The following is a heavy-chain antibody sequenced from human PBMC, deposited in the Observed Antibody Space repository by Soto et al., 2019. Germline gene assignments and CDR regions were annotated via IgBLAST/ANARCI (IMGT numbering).Heavy chain of an antibody. CDR3: ARSPLAWIYYDSSGLYYFDY. CDR2: INPNSGGT. J-gene: IGHJ4*02. CDR1: GYTFTGYY. D-gene: IGHD3-22*01. Sequence: QVQLVQSGAEVKKPGASVKVSCKASGYTFTGYYMLWVRQAPGQGLEWMGWINPNSGGTNYAQKFQGWVTMTRDTSISTAYMELSRLRSDDTAVYYCARSPLAWIYYDSSGLYYFDYWGQGTLVTVSS. V-gene: IGHV1-2*04.